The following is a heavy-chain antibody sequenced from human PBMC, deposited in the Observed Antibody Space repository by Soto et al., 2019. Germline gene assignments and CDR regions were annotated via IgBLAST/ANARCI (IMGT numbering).Heavy chain of an antibody. CDR3: ASGRGYSYGSFDY. V-gene: IGHV4-39*01. Sequence: SETLSLTCTVSGGSISSSSFHWGWIRQPPGKGLEWIGSIYYSGSTYYSPSLKSRVTISVDTSKNQFSLKLSSVTAADTAVYYCASGRGYSYGSFDYWGQGTLVTVSS. CDR1: GGSISSSSFH. J-gene: IGHJ4*02. CDR2: IYYSGST. D-gene: IGHD5-18*01.